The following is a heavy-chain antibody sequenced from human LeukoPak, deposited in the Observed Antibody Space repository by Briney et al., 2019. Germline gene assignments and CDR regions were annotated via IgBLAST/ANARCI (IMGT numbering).Heavy chain of an antibody. Sequence: SETLSLTCAVYGGSFSGYYWSWIRQPPGKGLEWIGEINHSGSTNYNPSLKSRVTISVDTSKNQFSLKLSSVTAADTAVYYCAREYKTKEPAYYFDYWGQGTLVTVSS. CDR2: INHSGST. J-gene: IGHJ4*02. D-gene: IGHD1-1*01. CDR1: GGSFSGYY. CDR3: AREYKTKEPAYYFDY. V-gene: IGHV4-34*09.